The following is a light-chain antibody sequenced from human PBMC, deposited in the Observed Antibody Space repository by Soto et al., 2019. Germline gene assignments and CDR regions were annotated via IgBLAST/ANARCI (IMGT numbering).Light chain of an antibody. CDR3: QQYETYSVGT. CDR1: QGLGHF. Sequence: DVLLTQSPSALSASLGDRVTITCRASQGLGHFLAWYQHKTGEAPRLLIYHASTLESGVPSRFGGSGSGPEFTLTISRLQPDDVATYYCQQYETYSVGTFGQGTKVEIK. V-gene: IGKV1-5*01. CDR2: HAS. J-gene: IGKJ1*01.